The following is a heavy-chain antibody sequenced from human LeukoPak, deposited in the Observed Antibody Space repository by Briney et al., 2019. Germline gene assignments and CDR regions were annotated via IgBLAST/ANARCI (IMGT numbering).Heavy chain of an antibody. J-gene: IGHJ5*02. Sequence: PGGSLRLSCAASRFTFSSYAMSWVRQAQGEGLEWVSAISGSGGSTYYADSVKGRFTISRENSKHTLYLHMNRQSAERTGVYLRAKCPSVAAAGTHWFDPWGQGTLVTVSS. CDR2: ISGSGGST. CDR1: RFTFSSYA. D-gene: IGHD6-13*01. V-gene: IGHV3-23*01. CDR3: AKCPSVAAAGTHWFDP.